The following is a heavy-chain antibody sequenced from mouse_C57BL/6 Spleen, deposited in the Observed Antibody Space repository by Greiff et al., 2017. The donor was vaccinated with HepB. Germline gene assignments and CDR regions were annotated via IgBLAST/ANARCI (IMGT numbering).Heavy chain of an antibody. J-gene: IGHJ2*01. CDR3: ATAQATLDY. Sequence: QVHVKQSGAELAKPGASVKLSCKASGYTFTSYWMHWVKQRPGQGLEWIGYINPSSGYTKYNQKFKDKATLTADKSSSPAYMQLSSLTYEDSAVYYCATAQATLDYWGQGTTLTVSS. V-gene: IGHV1-7*01. CDR2: INPSSGYT. D-gene: IGHD3-2*02. CDR1: GYTFTSYW.